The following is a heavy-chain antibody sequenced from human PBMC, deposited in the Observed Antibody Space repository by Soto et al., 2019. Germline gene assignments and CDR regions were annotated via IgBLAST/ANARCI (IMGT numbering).Heavy chain of an antibody. D-gene: IGHD3-16*01. V-gene: IGHV1-8*01. Sequence: GASVKVSCKASGYTFTSYDINWVRQATGQGLEWMGWMNPNSGNTGYAQKFQGRVTMTRNTSISTAYMELSSLRSEDTAVYYCARIKLVDFFFINVDVYDMDVWGQGTPVTVSS. J-gene: IGHJ6*02. CDR3: ARIKLVDFFFINVDVYDMDV. CDR2: MNPNSGNT. CDR1: GYTFTSYD.